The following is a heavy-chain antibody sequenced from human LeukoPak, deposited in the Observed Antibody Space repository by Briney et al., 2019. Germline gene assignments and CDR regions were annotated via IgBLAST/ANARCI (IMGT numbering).Heavy chain of an antibody. CDR2: IYYSGST. D-gene: IGHD4-23*01. Sequence: TLSLTCTVSGGSISSYYWSWIRQPPGKGLEWIGYIYYSGSTNYNPSLKSRVTISVDTSKNQFSLKLSSVTAADTAVYYCARTPDTVAVFDYWGQGTLDTVSS. J-gene: IGHJ4*02. V-gene: IGHV4-59*01. CDR1: GGSISSYY. CDR3: ARTPDTVAVFDY.